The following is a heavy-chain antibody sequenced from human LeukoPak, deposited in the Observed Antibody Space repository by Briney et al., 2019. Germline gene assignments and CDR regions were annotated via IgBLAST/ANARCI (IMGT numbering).Heavy chain of an antibody. J-gene: IGHJ3*02. Sequence: SQTLSLTCTVSGGSISSGDYYWSWIRQPPGKGLEWIGYIYYSGSTYYNPSLKSRVTISVDTSKNQFSLKLSSVTAADTAVYYGARSPSITMIVVAGAFDIWGQGTMVTVSS. CDR1: GGSISSGDYY. V-gene: IGHV4-30-4*01. CDR3: ARSPSITMIVVAGAFDI. CDR2: IYYSGST. D-gene: IGHD3-22*01.